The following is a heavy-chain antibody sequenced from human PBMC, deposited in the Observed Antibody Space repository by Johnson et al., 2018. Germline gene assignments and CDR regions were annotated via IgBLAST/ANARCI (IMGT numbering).Heavy chain of an antibody. V-gene: IGHV3-30*18. Sequence: QVQLVESGGGVVQXGRSMRLXCAASGFTFSSYGMHWVRQAPGKGREWGAGISYDGRNKSDAGSGKGRFTISRDNSKNTLYLQMNSLNTEDTAVYYCAKDPSGYFEYFHHWGQGTLVTVSS. CDR1: GFTFSSYG. D-gene: IGHD3-22*01. CDR3: AKDPSGYFEYFHH. CDR2: ISYDGRNK. J-gene: IGHJ1*01.